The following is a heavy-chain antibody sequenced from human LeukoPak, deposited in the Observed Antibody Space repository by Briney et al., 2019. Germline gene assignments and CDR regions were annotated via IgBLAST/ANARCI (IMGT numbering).Heavy chain of an antibody. Sequence: ASVKVSCKASGYTFTSYYMHWVRQAPGQGLEWMGIINPNGGITDYAQNFQGRVTITSDTSTSTVSMELSSLRSEDTAVYYCARGGPDYCNSITCYKGVFDPWGQGTLVTVSS. D-gene: IGHD2-2*02. CDR3: ARGGPDYCNSITCYKGVFDP. CDR2: INPNGGIT. J-gene: IGHJ5*02. V-gene: IGHV1-46*03. CDR1: GYTFTSYY.